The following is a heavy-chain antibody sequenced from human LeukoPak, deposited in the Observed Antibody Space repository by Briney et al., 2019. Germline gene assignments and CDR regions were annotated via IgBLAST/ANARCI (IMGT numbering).Heavy chain of an antibody. Sequence: GGSLRLSCAASGFTFSDYYMDWVRQAPGKGLEWVGRTRNKANSHTTEYAASVKGRFTISRDDSKNSLYLQMNSLKTEDTAVYYCARGEVGYCSSTTCYGFDYWGQGTLVTVSS. D-gene: IGHD2-2*01. J-gene: IGHJ4*02. CDR1: GFTFSDYY. CDR3: ARGEVGYCSSTTCYGFDY. CDR2: TRNKANSHTT. V-gene: IGHV3-72*01.